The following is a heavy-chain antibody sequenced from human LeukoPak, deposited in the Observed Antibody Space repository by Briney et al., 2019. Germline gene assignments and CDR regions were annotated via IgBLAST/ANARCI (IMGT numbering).Heavy chain of an antibody. J-gene: IGHJ6*02. CDR3: VRGGPTVTTYDYYYGMDV. Sequence: GGSLRLSCAASGFTFSSYGMHWVRQAPGKGLEWVAVISYDGSNKYYADSVKGRFTISRDNSKNTLYLQMNSLRAEDTAVYYCVRGGPTVTTYDYYYGMDVWGQGTTVTVSS. CDR2: ISYDGSNK. V-gene: IGHV3-30*03. D-gene: IGHD4-17*01. CDR1: GFTFSSYG.